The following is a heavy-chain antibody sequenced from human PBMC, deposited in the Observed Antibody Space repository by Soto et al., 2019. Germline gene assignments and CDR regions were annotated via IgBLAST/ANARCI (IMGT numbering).Heavy chain of an antibody. J-gene: IGHJ5*01. V-gene: IGHV4-34*01. CDR2: SHNSERV. Sequence: PSETLSHNCAVAGGSLSGPSWTCLRQSPAEGLEWVGDSHNSERVDYSPSLQSRVDGYLDTSHNQYSLKLSSVTAADTAVYFCARIPVDTYMTYWFDPWGQGTLVTVSS. D-gene: IGHD5-18*01. CDR3: ARIPVDTYMTYWFDP. CDR1: GGSLSGPS.